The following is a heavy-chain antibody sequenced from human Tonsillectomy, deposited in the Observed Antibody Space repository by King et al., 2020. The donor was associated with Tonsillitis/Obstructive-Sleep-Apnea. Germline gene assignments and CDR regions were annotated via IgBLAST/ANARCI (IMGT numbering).Heavy chain of an antibody. CDR2: ISYDGSSK. CDR3: ARDLRWVGESSNYGMDV. J-gene: IGHJ6*02. V-gene: IGHV3-30*04. CDR1: GFAFSSFP. D-gene: IGHD3-10*01. Sequence: VQLVESGGGVVQPGRSLRLSCAASGFAFSSFPIHWVRQAPGKGLEWVAVISYDGSSKYYVDSVKGRFTISRDNSKKTLYLQMNSLRAEDTAVYYCARDLRWVGESSNYGMDVWGQGTTVTVSS.